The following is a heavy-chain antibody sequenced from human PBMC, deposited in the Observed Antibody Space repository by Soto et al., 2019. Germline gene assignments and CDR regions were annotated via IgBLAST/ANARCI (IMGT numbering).Heavy chain of an antibody. J-gene: IGHJ6*02. CDR3: ARGFGRGLEWLLSALSLEYYYYGMDV. V-gene: IGHV4-31*03. Sequence: SETLSLTCTVSGGSISSGGYYWSWIRQHPGKGLEWIGYIYYSGSTYYNPSLKSRVTISVDTSKNQFSLKLSSVTAADTAVYYCARGFGRGLEWLLSALSLEYYYYGMDVWGQGTTVTVSS. CDR1: GGSISSGGYY. CDR2: IYYSGST. D-gene: IGHD3-3*01.